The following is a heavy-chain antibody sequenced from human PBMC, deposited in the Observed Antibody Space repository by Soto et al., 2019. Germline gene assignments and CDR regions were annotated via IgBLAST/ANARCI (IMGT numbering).Heavy chain of an antibody. V-gene: IGHV4-34*01. Sequence: SETLSLTCAVYGGSFSGYYWSWIRQPPGKGLEWIGEINHSGSTNYNPSLKSRVTISVDTSKNQFSLKLSSVTAADTAVYYCARGLGYFDYWGQGTLVTVSS. CDR3: ARGLGYFDY. J-gene: IGHJ4*02. CDR2: INHSGST. CDR1: GGSFSGYY. D-gene: IGHD6-13*01.